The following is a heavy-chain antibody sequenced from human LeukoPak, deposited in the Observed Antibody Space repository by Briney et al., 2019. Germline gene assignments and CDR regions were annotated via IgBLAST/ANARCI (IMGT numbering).Heavy chain of an antibody. CDR1: GGSISSSAYH. CDR3: ARDVYGSGSYSQYYYYMDV. D-gene: IGHD3-10*01. Sequence: SETLSLTCTVSGGSISSSAYHWGWIRQPPGKGLEWVGSIHSSGSTYYNLSLKSRVTISVDTSKNQFSLKLSSVTAADTAVYYCARDVYGSGSYSQYYYYMDVWGKGTTVTISS. V-gene: IGHV4-39*02. CDR2: IHSSGST. J-gene: IGHJ6*03.